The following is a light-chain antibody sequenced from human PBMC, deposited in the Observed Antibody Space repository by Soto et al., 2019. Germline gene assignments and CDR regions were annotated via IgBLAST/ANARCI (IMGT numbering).Light chain of an antibody. J-gene: IGKJ1*01. Sequence: IVLTQSPGTLSLSPGERATLSCRASQSLSNSFIAWYQQKPGQAPRLLIYDTSSRATGIPDRFSGSGSGTDFTLTISSLEPEDFAFYYCQQGNTWPWTFGQRTKVAIK. V-gene: IGKV3D-20*02. CDR2: DTS. CDR3: QQGNTWPWT. CDR1: QSLSNSF.